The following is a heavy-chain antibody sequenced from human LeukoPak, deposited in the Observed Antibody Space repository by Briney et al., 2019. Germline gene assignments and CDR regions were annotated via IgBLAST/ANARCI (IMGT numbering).Heavy chain of an antibody. CDR1: GFTFSSYA. J-gene: IGHJ4*02. D-gene: IGHD3/OR15-3a*01. CDR2: ISFDGSNK. CDR3: AKGDTSWTIDY. Sequence: PGGSLRLSCAASGFTFSSYAMHWVRQAPGKGLEWVAVISFDGSNKYYADSVKGRFTISRDNSKNTLSVQMNSLRPEDTAVYYCAKGDTSWTIDYWGQGTLVTVSS. V-gene: IGHV3-30*18.